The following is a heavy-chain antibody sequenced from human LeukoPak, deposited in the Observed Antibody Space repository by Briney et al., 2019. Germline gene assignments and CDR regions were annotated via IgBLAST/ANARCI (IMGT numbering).Heavy chain of an antibody. CDR2: IYYSGST. Sequence: TSETLSLTCTVSGGSISSYYWRWIRQPPGKGLEWIGYIYYSGSTNYNPSLKSRVTISVDTSKNQFSLKLSSVTAADTAVYYCARGAGWFDPWGQGTLVTVSS. CDR1: GGSISSYY. CDR3: ARGAGWFDP. J-gene: IGHJ5*02. V-gene: IGHV4-59*08. D-gene: IGHD6-13*01.